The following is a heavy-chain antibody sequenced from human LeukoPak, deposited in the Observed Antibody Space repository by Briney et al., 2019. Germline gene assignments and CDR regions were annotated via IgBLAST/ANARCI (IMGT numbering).Heavy chain of an antibody. Sequence: WASVKVSCKASGYTFTSYGISWVRQAPGQGLEWMAWINPNTGGTTYAQVFQGRVTLTRDTSISTVYMEVTRLKFDDTAIYYCARDRSRGSGQFDPWGQGTLVTVSS. CDR2: INPNTGGT. D-gene: IGHD3-10*01. V-gene: IGHV1-2*02. CDR1: GYTFTSYG. CDR3: ARDRSRGSGQFDP. J-gene: IGHJ5*02.